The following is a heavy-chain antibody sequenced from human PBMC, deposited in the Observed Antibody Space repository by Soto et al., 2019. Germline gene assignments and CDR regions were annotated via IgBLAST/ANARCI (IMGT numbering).Heavy chain of an antibody. Sequence: ASVKVSCKASGYTFTSYDINWVRQATGQGLEWMGWMNPNSGNTGYAQKFQGRVTMTRNTSISTAYMELSSLRSEDTAVYYCARAGDIVVVPAANWFDPWGQGTLVTVSS. V-gene: IGHV1-8*01. CDR2: MNPNSGNT. CDR3: ARAGDIVVVPAANWFDP. J-gene: IGHJ5*02. CDR1: GYTFTSYD. D-gene: IGHD2-2*01.